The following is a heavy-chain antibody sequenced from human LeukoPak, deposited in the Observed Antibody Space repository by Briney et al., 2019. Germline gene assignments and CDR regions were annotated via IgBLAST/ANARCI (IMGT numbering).Heavy chain of an antibody. CDR2: ISYDGSNK. CDR3: AKVFFSGSYYAASDY. Sequence: GGSLRLSCAASGYTFITYGMHRVRQAPGRGLEWVAVISYDGSNKYYADSVKGRFTISRDNSKNTLYLQMNSLGAEDTAVYYCAKVFFSGSYYAASDYWGQGTLVTVSS. V-gene: IGHV3-30*18. CDR1: GYTFITYG. D-gene: IGHD1-26*01. J-gene: IGHJ4*02.